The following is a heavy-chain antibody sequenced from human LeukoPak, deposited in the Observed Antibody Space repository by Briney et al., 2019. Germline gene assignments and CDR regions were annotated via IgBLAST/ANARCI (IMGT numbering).Heavy chain of an antibody. CDR2: ISAYNGNT. CDR1: GYTFTSYG. Sequence: GASVKVSCKASGYTFTSYGVSWVRQAPGQGLEWLGWISAYNGNTNYAQKLQGRVTMTTDTSTSSAYMELRSLRSDDTAVYYCARDLRNWFDPWGQGTLVTVSS. CDR3: ARDLRNWFDP. V-gene: IGHV1-18*01. J-gene: IGHJ5*02.